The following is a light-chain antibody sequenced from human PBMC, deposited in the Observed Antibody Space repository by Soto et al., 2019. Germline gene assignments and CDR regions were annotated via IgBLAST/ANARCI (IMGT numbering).Light chain of an antibody. CDR2: DVS. CDR3: QRYDNSPYT. V-gene: IGKV3-20*01. Sequence: VLTQSPDSLSLSPGERATLSCGTSRNINSNYLAWYQQMPGQAPRLLIYDVSNRATGVPDRFSGSGSGTDFTLTISRLEPEDFAGYYCQRYDNSPYTFGQGNKLEIK. CDR1: RNINSNY. J-gene: IGKJ2*01.